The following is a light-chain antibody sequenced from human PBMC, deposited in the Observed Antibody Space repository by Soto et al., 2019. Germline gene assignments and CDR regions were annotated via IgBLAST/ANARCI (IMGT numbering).Light chain of an antibody. J-gene: IGLJ2*01. Sequence: QSVLTQPASVSGSPGQSITISCTGTSSDVGGYNFVSWYQQHPGKVPRLIIYEVNKRPSGVSNRFSGSKSGNTASLTISGLQAEDEADYYCSSYTTRSTVLFGGGTKLTVL. CDR1: SSDVGGYNF. CDR2: EVN. CDR3: SSYTTRSTVL. V-gene: IGLV2-14*01.